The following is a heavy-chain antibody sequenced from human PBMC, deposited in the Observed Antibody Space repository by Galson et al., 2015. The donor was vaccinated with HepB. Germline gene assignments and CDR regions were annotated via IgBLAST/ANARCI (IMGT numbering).Heavy chain of an antibody. CDR2: IIPIFGTA. V-gene: IGHV1-69*13. D-gene: IGHD5-24*01. Sequence: SVKVSCKASGGTFSSYAISWVRQAPGQGLEWMGGIIPIFGTANYAQKSQGRVTITADESTSTAYMELSSLRSEDTAVYYCARAVRMATIGSPHYYYYYGMDVWGQGTTVTVSS. CDR3: ARAVRMATIGSPHYYYYYGMDV. J-gene: IGHJ6*02. CDR1: GGTFSSYA.